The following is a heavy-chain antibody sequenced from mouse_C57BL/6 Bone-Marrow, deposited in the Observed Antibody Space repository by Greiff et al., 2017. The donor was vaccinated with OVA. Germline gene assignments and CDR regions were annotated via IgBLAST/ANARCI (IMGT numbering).Heavy chain of an antibody. V-gene: IGHV1-62-2*01. CDR2: FYPGSGSI. J-gene: IGHJ4*01. Sequence: VQLQQSGAELVKPGASVKLSCKASGYTFTEYTIHWVKQRSGQGLEWIGGFYPGSGSIKYNQKFKGKATLTADTSSSPAYMELSRLTSEDSAVYVGARHEGGGDYYAMDYWGQGTSVTVSS. CDR3: ARHEGGGDYYAMDY. CDR1: GYTFTEYT.